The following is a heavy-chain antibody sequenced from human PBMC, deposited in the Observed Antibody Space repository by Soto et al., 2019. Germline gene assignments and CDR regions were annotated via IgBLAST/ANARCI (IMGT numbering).Heavy chain of an antibody. CDR3: ARVYYYYYGMDV. Sequence: PGGSLRLSCAASGFTFSDYYMSWIRQAPGKGLEWVSYISSSGDNIYYADSVKGRFTISRDNAKNSLYLQMNSLRAEDTAVYYCARVYYYYYGMDVWGQGTTVTVSS. CDR2: ISSSGDNI. V-gene: IGHV3-11*01. CDR1: GFTFSDYY. J-gene: IGHJ6*02.